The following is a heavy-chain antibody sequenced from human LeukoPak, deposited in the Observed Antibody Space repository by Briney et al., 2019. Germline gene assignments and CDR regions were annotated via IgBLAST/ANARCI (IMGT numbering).Heavy chain of an antibody. V-gene: IGHV4-38-2*02. Sequence: PSETLSLTCTVSGYSISSGYYWGWIRQPPGKGLEWIGSIYHSGSTYYNPSLKSRVTISVDTSKNQFSLKLSSVTAADTAVYYCARQKNLVFDYWGQGTLVTVSS. CDR3: ARQKNLVFDY. J-gene: IGHJ4*02. CDR1: GYSISSGYY. CDR2: IYHSGST.